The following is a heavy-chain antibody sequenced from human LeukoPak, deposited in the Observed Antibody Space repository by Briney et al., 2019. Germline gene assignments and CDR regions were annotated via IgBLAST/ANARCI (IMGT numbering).Heavy chain of an antibody. V-gene: IGHV3-7*01. CDR3: AHGGSYSSSWYAGPC. D-gene: IGHD6-13*01. CDR1: GFTFSSYW. Sequence: PTGGSLRLSCAASGFTFSSYWMSWVRQAPGKGLEWVANIKQDGSEKYYADSVKGRFTISRDNAKNSLYLQMNSLRAEDTAVYYCAHGGSYSSSWYAGPCWGQGTLVTVSS. CDR2: IKQDGSEK. J-gene: IGHJ4*02.